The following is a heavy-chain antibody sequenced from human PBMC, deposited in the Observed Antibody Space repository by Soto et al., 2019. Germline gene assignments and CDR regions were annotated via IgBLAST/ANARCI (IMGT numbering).Heavy chain of an antibody. D-gene: IGHD2-15*01. CDR3: AKPSRVVVVVAATTNFDY. J-gene: IGHJ4*02. CDR2: ISGSGGST. CDR1: GFTFSSYA. Sequence: GGSLSLSCAASGFTFSSYAMSWVRQAPGKGLEWVSAISGSGGSTYYADSVKGRFTISRDNSKNTLYLQMNSLRAEDTAVYYCAKPSRVVVVVAATTNFDYWGQGTLVTVSS. V-gene: IGHV3-23*01.